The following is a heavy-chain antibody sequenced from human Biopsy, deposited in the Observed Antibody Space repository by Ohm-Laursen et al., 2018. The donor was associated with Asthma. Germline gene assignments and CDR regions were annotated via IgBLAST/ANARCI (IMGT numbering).Heavy chain of an antibody. V-gene: IGHV1-3*01. J-gene: IGHJ3*02. CDR1: GYTFIHFA. CDR2: INAGDGNT. D-gene: IGHD3-9*01. Sequence: SVKVSCNASGYTFIHFAIHWVRQAPGQRLEWMGWINAGDGNTKYSQKFQGRVTITRDTSASTAYMDLRSLRSEDTAVYYCARTYFDFLTGQVHDAFAMWGQGTMVTVSS. CDR3: ARTYFDFLTGQVHDAFAM.